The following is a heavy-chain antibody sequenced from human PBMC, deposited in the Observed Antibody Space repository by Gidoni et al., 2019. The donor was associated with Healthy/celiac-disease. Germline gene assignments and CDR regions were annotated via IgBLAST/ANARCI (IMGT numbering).Heavy chain of an antibody. CDR1: GFTFSSYA. J-gene: IGHJ4*02. CDR2: ISGSGGST. D-gene: IGHD3-22*01. Sequence: EVQLLESGGGLVQPGGSLRLSCAASGFTFSSYAMSWVRQAPGKGLEWVSAISGSGGSTYYADSVKGRFTISRDYSKNTLYLQMNSLRAEDTAVYYCAKQARRITMIVVVLPPDYWGQGTLVTVSS. CDR3: AKQARRITMIVVVLPPDY. V-gene: IGHV3-23*01.